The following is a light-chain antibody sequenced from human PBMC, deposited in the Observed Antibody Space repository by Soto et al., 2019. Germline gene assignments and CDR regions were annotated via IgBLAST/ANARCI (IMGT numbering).Light chain of an antibody. CDR1: QSVGKNY. CDR2: GAS. CDR3: QQYATDSLT. J-gene: IGKJ4*01. V-gene: IGKV3-20*01. Sequence: IVLTQSPGTLSLSPGEGATLSCRASQSVGKNYLAWYQHKSGQAPRLLSHGASNRATGIPERFSGSGSWTDFTLTISRLEAEDFVAYYCQQYATDSLTFGGGSKGEIK.